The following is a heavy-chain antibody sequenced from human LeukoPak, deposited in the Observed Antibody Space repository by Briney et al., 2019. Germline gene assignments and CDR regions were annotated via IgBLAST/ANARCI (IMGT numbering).Heavy chain of an antibody. J-gene: IGHJ5*02. CDR2: INPNSGGT. V-gene: IGHV1-2*02. D-gene: IGHD2-2*01. Sequence: GASVKVSCKASGYTFTGYYMHWVRQAPGQGLEWMGWINPNSGGTNYAQKFQGRVTMTRDTSISTAYMELSRLRSDDTAVYYCARDLFAIVVVPSWWFDPWGQGTLVTVSS. CDR1: GYTFTGYY. CDR3: ARDLFAIVVVPSWWFDP.